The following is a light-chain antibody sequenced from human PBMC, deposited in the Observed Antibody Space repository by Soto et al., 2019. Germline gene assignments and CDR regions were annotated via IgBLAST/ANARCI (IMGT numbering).Light chain of an antibody. Sequence: DIQMTQSPSSLSASAGDRVTITCRASQSISNYLNWYQQKPGKAPRLLIFAASNLQSGVPSRFSGSGSGTDFTLTISSLQPEDSATYYCQQSYSTPRTFGQGTKLEIK. CDR1: QSISNY. CDR2: AAS. CDR3: QQSYSTPRT. J-gene: IGKJ2*01. V-gene: IGKV1-39*01.